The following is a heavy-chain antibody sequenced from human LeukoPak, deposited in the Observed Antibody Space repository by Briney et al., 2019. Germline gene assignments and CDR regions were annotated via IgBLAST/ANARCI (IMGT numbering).Heavy chain of an antibody. CDR3: ARALYNRGWYPDYFDY. D-gene: IGHD6-19*01. CDR1: GITFSSYS. V-gene: IGHV3-21*01. CDR2: ISSSSNYI. Sequence: PGGSLRLSCAGSGITFSSYSMNWVRQAPGKGLEWVSSISSSSNYIYYADSVKGRFTISRDNAKNSLYLQMNSLRAEDTAVYYCARALYNRGWYPDYFDYWGQGTLVTVSS. J-gene: IGHJ4*02.